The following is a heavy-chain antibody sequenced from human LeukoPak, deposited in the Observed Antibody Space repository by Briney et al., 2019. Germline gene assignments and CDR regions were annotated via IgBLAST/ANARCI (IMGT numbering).Heavy chain of an antibody. D-gene: IGHD1-7*01. Sequence: SETLSLTCTVSGGSISSYYWTWIRQNPGKGLEWIGYTHYSGSTYYNPSLKSRVTISVDTSKNQFSLKLSSVAAADTAVYYCAREVNWNSATLSFDCWGQGTLVTVSS. CDR2: THYSGST. CDR3: AREVNWNSATLSFDC. J-gene: IGHJ4*02. V-gene: IGHV4-59*06. CDR1: GGSISSYY.